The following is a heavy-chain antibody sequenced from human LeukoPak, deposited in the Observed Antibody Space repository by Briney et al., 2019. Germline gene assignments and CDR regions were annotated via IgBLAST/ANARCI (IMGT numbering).Heavy chain of an antibody. V-gene: IGHV3-7*03. J-gene: IGHJ5*02. CDR1: GFPFNAYW. D-gene: IGHD3-10*01. CDR3: ARMVLWFGEPPGWFDP. CDR2: IRQDGDTK. Sequence: GGSLRLSCAASGFPFNAYWMTWVRQAPGKGLEWVANIRQDGDTKYYVDSVKGRFTISRDNAMNSLYLQMNSLRAEDTAVYYCARMVLWFGEPPGWFDPWGQGTLVTVSS.